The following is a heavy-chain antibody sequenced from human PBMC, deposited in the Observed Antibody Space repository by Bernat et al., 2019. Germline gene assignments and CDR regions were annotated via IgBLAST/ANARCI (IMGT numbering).Heavy chain of an antibody. CDR2: VYSSGST. CDR3: ARENSVHNIAATGIIFFDY. D-gene: IGHD6-25*01. J-gene: IGHJ4*02. V-gene: IGHV4-59*11. Sequence: QVQLSESGPGLVKPSETLSLTCTVSGGSISGHYWSWIRQPPGKGLEWIGYVYSSGSTNYNPSLKSRVTISVDTSKNQFSLRLNSVTAADTAVYYCARENSVHNIAATGIIFFDYWGQGTLVTVSS. CDR1: GGSISGHY.